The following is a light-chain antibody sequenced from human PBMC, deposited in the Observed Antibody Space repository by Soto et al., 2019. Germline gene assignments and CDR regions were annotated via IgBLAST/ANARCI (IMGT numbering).Light chain of an antibody. CDR1: QSVGNRH. CDR3: QQYGNSPQGT. CDR2: GAS. J-gene: IGKJ5*01. Sequence: ETVLTKSQGTLYFSPGERATLSCRDSQSVGNRHVPWYQQRRGLPPRLLIYGASNRATGIPARFSGSGSGADFTLTISRLEPEDFAVYFCQQYGNSPQGTFGQRTRLDI. V-gene: IGKV3-20*01.